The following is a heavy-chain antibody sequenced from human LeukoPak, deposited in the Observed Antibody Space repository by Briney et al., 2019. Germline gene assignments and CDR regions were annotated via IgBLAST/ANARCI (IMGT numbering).Heavy chain of an antibody. J-gene: IGHJ4*02. CDR2: ISPNSGGA. CDR3: VRGRITVVRGVNPHLDY. V-gene: IGHV1-2*02. Sequence: GASVKVSCKASGYTFTDYYMHWVRQAPGQGLEWMGWISPNSGGANYAQKFQGRVTMTRDTSISTAYMELSRLRSDDTAVYYCVRGRITVVRGVNPHLDYWGQGTLVTVSS. CDR1: GYTFTDYY. D-gene: IGHD3-10*01.